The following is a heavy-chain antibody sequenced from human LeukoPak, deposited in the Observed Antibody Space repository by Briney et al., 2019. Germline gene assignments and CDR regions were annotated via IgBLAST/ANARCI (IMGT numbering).Heavy chain of an antibody. CDR1: GYTFTSYY. Sequence: ASVKVSCKASGYTFTSYYISWVRRAPGQGLEWMGWISAYNGNTKYVQKFQGGVTMTIDTSSTTAYMELRSLTSDDTAVYYCARVRDYFDSSDYSDYWGQGTLVTVSS. D-gene: IGHD3-22*01. V-gene: IGHV1-18*04. CDR2: ISAYNGNT. J-gene: IGHJ4*02. CDR3: ARVRDYFDSSDYSDY.